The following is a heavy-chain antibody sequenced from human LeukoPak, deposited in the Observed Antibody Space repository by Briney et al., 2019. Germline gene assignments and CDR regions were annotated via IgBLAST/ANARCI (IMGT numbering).Heavy chain of an antibody. Sequence: ASVTVSCKTSGYTFTSYYIHWVRQAPGQGLEWLGIINPSGGSTTYAQKLQRRVTMTTDTSTGTAYMELRSLRSDDAAVYYCARRPRAAAGNDAFDIWGQGTMVTVSS. J-gene: IGHJ3*02. V-gene: IGHV1-46*01. D-gene: IGHD6-13*01. CDR3: ARRPRAAAGNDAFDI. CDR1: GYTFTSYY. CDR2: INPSGGST.